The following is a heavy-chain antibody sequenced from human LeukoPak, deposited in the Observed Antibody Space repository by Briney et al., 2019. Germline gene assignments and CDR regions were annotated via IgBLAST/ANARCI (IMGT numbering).Heavy chain of an antibody. CDR3: ARDVWGSTFDY. CDR1: RFTFSNYN. Sequence: GGSLRLSCAASRFTFSNYNMHWVRQAPGKGPEWISYITGSSSTIYYADSVKGRFTISRDNAKSSLYLQMSSLRAEDTAVYYCARDVWGSTFDYWGQGTLVTVSS. D-gene: IGHD3-16*01. V-gene: IGHV3-48*01. CDR2: ITGSSSTI. J-gene: IGHJ4*02.